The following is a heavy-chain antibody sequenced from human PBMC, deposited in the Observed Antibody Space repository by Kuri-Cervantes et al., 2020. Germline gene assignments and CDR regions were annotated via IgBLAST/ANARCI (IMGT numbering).Heavy chain of an antibody. V-gene: IGHV3-30*03. J-gene: IGHJ4*02. Sequence: GESLKISCAASGFTFSSYGMHWVRQAPGKGLEWVAVISYDGSNKYYADSVKGRFTISRDNSKNTLYLQMNSLRAEDTVVYYCARGSLRFLEWPQPNYFDYWGQGTLVTVSS. D-gene: IGHD3-3*01. CDR3: ARGSLRFLEWPQPNYFDY. CDR2: ISYDGSNK. CDR1: GFTFSSYG.